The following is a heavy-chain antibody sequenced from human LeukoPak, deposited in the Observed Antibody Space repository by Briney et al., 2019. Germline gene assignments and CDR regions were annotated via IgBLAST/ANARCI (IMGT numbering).Heavy chain of an antibody. Sequence: PSETLSLTCAVYGGSFSGYYWSWIRQPPGKGLEWIGEINHSGSTNYNPSLKSRVTISVDTSKNQFSLKLSSVTAADTAVYYCARGLGCSSTSCYRYYYYYGMDVWGQGTTVTVSS. V-gene: IGHV4-34*01. CDR1: GGSFSGYY. CDR3: ARGLGCSSTSCYRYYYYYGMDV. D-gene: IGHD2-2*01. CDR2: INHSGST. J-gene: IGHJ6*02.